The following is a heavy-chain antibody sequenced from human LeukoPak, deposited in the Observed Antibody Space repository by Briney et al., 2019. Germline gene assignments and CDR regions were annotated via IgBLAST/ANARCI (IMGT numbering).Heavy chain of an antibody. D-gene: IGHD6-19*01. V-gene: IGHV1-69*05. CDR3: ARGGQWLEDGAFDY. Sequence: GSSVKVSCKASGGTFSSYAISWVRQAPGQGLEWMGGIIPIFGTANYAQKFQGRVTMTTDTSTSTAYMELRSLRSDDTAVYYCARGGQWLEDGAFDYWGQGTLVTVSS. J-gene: IGHJ4*02. CDR2: IIPIFGTA. CDR1: GGTFSSYA.